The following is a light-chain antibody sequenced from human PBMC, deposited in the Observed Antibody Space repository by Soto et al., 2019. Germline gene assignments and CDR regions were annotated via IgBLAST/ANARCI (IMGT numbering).Light chain of an antibody. CDR3: QQFNNYPLT. V-gene: IGKV1D-13*01. CDR1: QGISSA. Sequence: AIPLSPAPSSPSASVGDRVPITCPASQGISSALAWYQQKPGKAPKLLIYDASSLESGVPSRFSGSGSGTDFTLTISSLQPEDFATYYCQQFNNYPLTFGGGTKVDIK. CDR2: DAS. J-gene: IGKJ4*01.